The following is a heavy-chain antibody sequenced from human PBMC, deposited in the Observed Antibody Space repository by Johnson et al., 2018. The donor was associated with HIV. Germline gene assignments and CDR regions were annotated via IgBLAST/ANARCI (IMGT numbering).Heavy chain of an antibody. Sequence: QVQLVESGGGVVQPGRSLRLSCAASGFTFSSYAMHWVRQAPGKGLEWVAVISYEGSNKYYADSVKGRFTISRDNSKNTLYLQMNSLRAEDTAVYYCARWSRDGDNYLNDAFDIWGQGTMVTISS. CDR1: GFTFSSYA. V-gene: IGHV3-30-3*01. CDR3: ARWSRDGDNYLNDAFDI. J-gene: IGHJ3*02. D-gene: IGHD5-24*01. CDR2: ISYEGSNK.